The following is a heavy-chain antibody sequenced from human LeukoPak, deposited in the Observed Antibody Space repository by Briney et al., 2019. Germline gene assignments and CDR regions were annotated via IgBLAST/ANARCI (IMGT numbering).Heavy chain of an antibody. J-gene: IGHJ4*02. V-gene: IGHV1-2*02. Sequence: ASVKVSCKASGYTFTGYYMHWVQQAPGQGLEWMGWINPNSGGTNYAQKFQGRVTMTRDTSISTAYMELSRLRSDDTAVYYCASRWGFDETGDYWGQGTLVTVSS. CDR3: ASRWGFDETGDY. D-gene: IGHD2-21*01. CDR1: GYTFTGYY. CDR2: INPNSGGT.